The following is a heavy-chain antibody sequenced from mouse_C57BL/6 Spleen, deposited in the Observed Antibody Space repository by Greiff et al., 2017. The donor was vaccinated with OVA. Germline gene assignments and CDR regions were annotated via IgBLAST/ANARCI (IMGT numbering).Heavy chain of an antibody. CDR3: ARGDYDLDD. Sequence: QVQLQQSGAELVRPGSSVKLSCKASGYTFTSYWMHWVKQRPIQGLEWIGNIDPSDSETHYNQKFKDKATLTVDKSSSTAYMQLSSLTSEDSAVYYCARGDYDLDDWGQGTTLTVSS. CDR2: IDPSDSET. CDR1: GYTFTSYW. D-gene: IGHD2-4*01. V-gene: IGHV1-52*01. J-gene: IGHJ2*01.